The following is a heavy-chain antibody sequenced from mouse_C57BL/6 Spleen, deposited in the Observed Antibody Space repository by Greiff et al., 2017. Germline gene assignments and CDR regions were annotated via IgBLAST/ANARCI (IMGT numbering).Heavy chain of an antibody. CDR3: AREDYSNSCYYAMGL. Sequence: EVQLVESGGGLVKPGGSLKLSCAASGFTFSSYAMSWVRQTPEKRLEWVATISDGGSYTYYQENVKGRFTISRDNANNTQYLQMSHLKAENTDMCDCAREDYSNSCYYAMGLWGQGTSVPVSS. V-gene: IGHV5-4*01. CDR2: ISDGGSYT. CDR1: GFTFSSYA. J-gene: IGHJ4*01. D-gene: IGHD2-5*01.